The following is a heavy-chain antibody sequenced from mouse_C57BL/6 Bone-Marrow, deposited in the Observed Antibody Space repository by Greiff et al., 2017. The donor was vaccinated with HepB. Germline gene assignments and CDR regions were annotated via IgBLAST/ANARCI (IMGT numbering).Heavy chain of an antibody. J-gene: IGHJ4*01. CDR2: IYPGGGYT. D-gene: IGHD2-14*01. CDR3: ARRVRREYAMDY. CDR1: GYTFTNYW. V-gene: IGHV1-63*01. Sequence: VQLVESGAELVRPGTSVKMSCKASGYTFTNYWIGWAKQRPGHGLEWIGDIYPGGGYTNYNEKFKGKATLTADKSSSTAYMQFSSLTSEDSAIYYCARRVRREYAMDYWGQGTSVTVSS.